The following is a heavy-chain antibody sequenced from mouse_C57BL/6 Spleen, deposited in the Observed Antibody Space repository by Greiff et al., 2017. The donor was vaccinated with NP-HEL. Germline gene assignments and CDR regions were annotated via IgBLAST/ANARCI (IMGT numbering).Heavy chain of an antibody. D-gene: IGHD1-1*01. CDR1: GYTFTDYN. Sequence: VQLQQSGPELVKPGASVKMSCKASGYTFTDYNMHWVKQSHGKSLEWIGYINPNNGGTSYNQKFKGKATLTVNKSSSTAYMELRSLTSEDSAVYYCARCRFYYYGSSEGYFDYWGQGTTLTVSS. CDR2: INPNNGGT. CDR3: ARCRFYYYGSSEGYFDY. V-gene: IGHV1-22*01. J-gene: IGHJ2*01.